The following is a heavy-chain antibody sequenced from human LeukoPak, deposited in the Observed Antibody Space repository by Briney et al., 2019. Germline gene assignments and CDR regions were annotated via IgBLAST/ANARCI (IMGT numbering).Heavy chain of an antibody. D-gene: IGHD5-12*01. CDR3: AKDQGLYSGYDPLDY. Sequence: GRSLRLSCAASGFTFSSYGMHWVRQAPGKGLGWVAVISYDGSNKYYADSVKGRFTISRDNAKNTLYPQMNSLRAEDTAVYYCAKDQGLYSGYDPLDYWGQGTLVTVSS. V-gene: IGHV3-30*18. CDR2: ISYDGSNK. CDR1: GFTFSSYG. J-gene: IGHJ4*02.